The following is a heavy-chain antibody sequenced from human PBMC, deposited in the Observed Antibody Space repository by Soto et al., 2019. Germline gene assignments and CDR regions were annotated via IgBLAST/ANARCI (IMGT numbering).Heavy chain of an antibody. D-gene: IGHD3-22*01. V-gene: IGHV1-69*13. CDR1: GGTFSNYA. Sequence: GASAKVSCKASGGTFSNYALSWVLQAPGQGLEWIGGIIPFFETTNYAQKFQGRVTITAAEKTTIVYMELSRLRSDDTAVYYCARAIFGYYDSSGLWPNWGQGTLVTVSS. CDR3: ARAIFGYYDSSGLWPN. J-gene: IGHJ4*02. CDR2: IIPFFETT.